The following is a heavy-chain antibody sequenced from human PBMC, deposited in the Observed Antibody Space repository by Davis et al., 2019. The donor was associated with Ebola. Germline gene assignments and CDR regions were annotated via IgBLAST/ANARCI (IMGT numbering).Heavy chain of an antibody. V-gene: IGHV3-30*18. CDR3: AKPIGWFGESSSLRN. CDR1: GFIFTSYG. D-gene: IGHD3-10*01. J-gene: IGHJ4*02. CDR2: ISHDGSVK. Sequence: GGSLRLSCAASGFIFTSYGMHWVRQAPGKGLEWVALISHDGSVKYYADSLKGRVTISRDNSKNTLYLQMDSLRSEDTAVYYCAKPIGWFGESSSLRNWGQGTLVTVSS.